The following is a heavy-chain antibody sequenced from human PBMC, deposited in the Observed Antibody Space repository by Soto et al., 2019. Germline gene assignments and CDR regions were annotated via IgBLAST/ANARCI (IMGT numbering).Heavy chain of an antibody. CDR1: GYGFTTYG. J-gene: IGHJ4*02. Sequence: QIHLVQSGAAVKKPGASVKVSCKGSGYGFTTYGITWVRQAPGQGLEWMAWISAHNGNTNYAQKLQGRVTVTRDTSTSTASMELRGLRSDDTAVYYCARGRYGEYWGQGARVNGSS. CDR2: ISAHNGNT. V-gene: IGHV1-18*01. D-gene: IGHD3-10*01. CDR3: ARGRYGEY.